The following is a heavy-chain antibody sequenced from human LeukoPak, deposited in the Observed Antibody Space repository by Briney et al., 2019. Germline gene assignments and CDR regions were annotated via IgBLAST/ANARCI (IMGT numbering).Heavy chain of an antibody. CDR2: ISSSSSYI. D-gene: IGHD4-17*01. V-gene: IGHV3-21*01. Sequence: PGGSLRLSCAASAFTFSSYSMNWVRQAPGKGLEWVSSISSSSSYIYYADSVKGRFTISRDNAKNSLYLQMNSLRAEDTAVYYCARAMTTVFDYWGQGTLVTVSA. J-gene: IGHJ4*02. CDR3: ARAMTTVFDY. CDR1: AFTFSSYS.